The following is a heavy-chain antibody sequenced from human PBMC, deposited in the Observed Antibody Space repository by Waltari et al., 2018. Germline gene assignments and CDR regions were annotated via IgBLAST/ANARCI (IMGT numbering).Heavy chain of an antibody. D-gene: IGHD2-2*02. CDR1: GYTFTRRG. CDR2: INTQNGST. V-gene: IGHV1-18*01. CDR3: ARTCISAACYMIY. Sequence: QVQLVQSGGEMKEPGASVKVSCQASGYTFTRRGINWVRQAPGQGLEWMGWINTQNGSTNYAQNLQGRVTMTADTSTTTAYMELRSLKSDDTAIYYCARTCISAACYMIYWGQGTLVTVSA. J-gene: IGHJ4*02.